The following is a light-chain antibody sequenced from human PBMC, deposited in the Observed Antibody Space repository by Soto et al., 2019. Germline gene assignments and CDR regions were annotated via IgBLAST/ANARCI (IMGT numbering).Light chain of an antibody. CDR1: RSDVGGYNF. Sequence: QSALTQPASVSGSPGQSITISCTGTRSDVGGYNFVSWCQQHPGKAPKLMIYEVSNRPSGVSHRFSGSKSGNTASLTIPGLQAEDEADYYCISYTSRSTAVFGTGTKVTVL. CDR2: EVS. J-gene: IGLJ1*01. V-gene: IGLV2-14*01. CDR3: ISYTSRSTAV.